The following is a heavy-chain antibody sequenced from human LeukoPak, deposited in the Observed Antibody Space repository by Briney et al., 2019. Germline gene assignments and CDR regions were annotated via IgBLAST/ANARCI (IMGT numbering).Heavy chain of an antibody. J-gene: IGHJ4*02. Sequence: SETLSLTCAVYGGSFSGYYWSWIRQPPGKGLEWIGEINHSGSTNYNPSLKSRVTISVDTSKNQFSLKLSSVTAADTAVYYCARSPYYCDSSGYYFYWGQGTLVTVSS. CDR3: ARSPYYCDSSGYYFY. D-gene: IGHD3-22*01. CDR2: INHSGST. V-gene: IGHV4-34*01. CDR1: GGSFSGYY.